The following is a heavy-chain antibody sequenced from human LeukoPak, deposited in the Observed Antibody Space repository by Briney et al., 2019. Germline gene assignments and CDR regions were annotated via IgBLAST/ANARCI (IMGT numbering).Heavy chain of an antibody. V-gene: IGHV1-18*01. Sequence: ASVKVSCKASGYTFTNYGISGVRQAPGQGLEWMGWISGYNGNRNYAQKFQGRVTVTTDTSTNTAYMELRSLRYEDTAVYYCARDPTSSYYDVSGYYYDYWGQGTLVTVSS. J-gene: IGHJ4*02. CDR3: ARDPTSSYYDVSGYYYDY. D-gene: IGHD3-22*01. CDR2: ISGYNGNR. CDR1: GYTFTNYG.